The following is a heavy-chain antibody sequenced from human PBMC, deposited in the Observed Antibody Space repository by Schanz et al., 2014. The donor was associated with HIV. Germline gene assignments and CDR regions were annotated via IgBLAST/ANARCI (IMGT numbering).Heavy chain of an antibody. CDR1: GFTFNSYG. CDR2: ISYDGSRK. CDR3: AKDRNYYDSRYRGKGNYYYYYGMDV. D-gene: IGHD3-22*01. Sequence: QVQLVESGGGVVQPGRSLRVSCAASGFTFNSYGMHWVRQAPGKGLEWVAVISYDGSRKHFADSVKGRFTISRDNSKNTLYLQMKSLRREDTAVYFCAKDRNYYDSRYRGKGNYYYYYGMDVWGQGTKVTVSS. V-gene: IGHV3-30*18. J-gene: IGHJ6*02.